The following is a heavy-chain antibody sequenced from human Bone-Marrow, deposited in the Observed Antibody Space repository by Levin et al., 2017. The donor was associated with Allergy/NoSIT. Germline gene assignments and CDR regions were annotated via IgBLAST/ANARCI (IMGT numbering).Heavy chain of an antibody. CDR1: GFTVNNIY. D-gene: IGHD2-2*01. CDR2: IYSGGNT. Sequence: GESLKISCAASGFTVNNIYISWVRQAPGKGLEWVSVIYSGGNTYYADSVKGRFTISRDNPKNTVFLQMNNLRAEDTAIYYCAGNLPFDPWGQGTLVTVSS. CDR3: AGNLPFDP. V-gene: IGHV3-66*01. J-gene: IGHJ5*02.